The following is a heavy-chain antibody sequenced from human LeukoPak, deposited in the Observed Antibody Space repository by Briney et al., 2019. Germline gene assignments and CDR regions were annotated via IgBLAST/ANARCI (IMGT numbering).Heavy chain of an antibody. V-gene: IGHV3-74*01. CDR3: ARASGYLNDLDL. J-gene: IGHJ5*02. CDR2: INSHGDTT. Sequence: GGSLRLSCEATGFTFSKYRMHWVRQSPGKGLVWVSFINSHGDTTTYADSVRGRFTISRDNAKNTVFLQMTSLVAEDTAVYYCARASGYLNDLDLWGQGTLVSVSS. CDR1: GFTFSKYR. D-gene: IGHD3-3*01.